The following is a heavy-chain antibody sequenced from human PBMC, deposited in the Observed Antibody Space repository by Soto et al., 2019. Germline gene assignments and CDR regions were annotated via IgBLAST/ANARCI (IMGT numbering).Heavy chain of an antibody. Sequence: QAQLQESGPGLVRPSGTLSLTCTVSRFSVTNNKYWNWVRQSPGKALEWIGEIYHSGATYYNPSPRGRASISKAKSKNKIALNLTSVTAADTAVYYCARDSRYCTEVGCSIMRDTFDVWCQGTLVTFSS. CDR1: RFSVTNNKY. V-gene: IGHV4-4*02. CDR2: IYHSGAT. D-gene: IGHD2-8*02. J-gene: IGHJ3*01. CDR3: ARDSRYCTEVGCSIMRDTFDV.